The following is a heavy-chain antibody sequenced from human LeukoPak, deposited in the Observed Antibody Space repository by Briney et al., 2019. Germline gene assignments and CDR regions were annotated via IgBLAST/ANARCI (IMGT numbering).Heavy chain of an antibody. CDR3: ARGPYSSSWYAHPAFDY. CDR2: INHSGST. CDR1: GGSFSGYY. Sequence: SETLSLTCAVYGGSFSGYYWSWIRQPPGKGLEWSGEINHSGSTNYNPSLKSRVTISVDTSKNQFSLKLSSVTAADTAVYYCARGPYSSSWYAHPAFDYWGQGTLVTVSS. V-gene: IGHV4-34*01. D-gene: IGHD6-13*01. J-gene: IGHJ4*02.